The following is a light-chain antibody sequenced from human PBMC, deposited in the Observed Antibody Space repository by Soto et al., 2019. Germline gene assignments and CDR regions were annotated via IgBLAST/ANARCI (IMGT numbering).Light chain of an antibody. CDR3: MQPLQTPIT. CDR1: QSLLHSNGYNY. Sequence: DIVMTQSPLSLPVTPGEPASISCRSSQSLLHSNGYNYLDWYLQKPGQSPQLLIYLGSNRASGVPDRFSGSGSGTDFKLKISRVEAEDVGVYYCMQPLQTPITFGHVTRLEIK. CDR2: LGS. J-gene: IGKJ5*01. V-gene: IGKV2-28*01.